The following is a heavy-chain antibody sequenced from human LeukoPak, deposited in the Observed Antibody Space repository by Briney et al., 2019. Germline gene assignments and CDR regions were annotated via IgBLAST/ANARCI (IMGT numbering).Heavy chain of an antibody. CDR3: ARFIAAAGTGDY. CDR1: GDSISSYY. Sequence: SETLSLTCTVSGDSISSYYWGWIRQPPGKGLEWIGYIYYSGSTNYNPSLKSRVTISVDTSKNQFSLKLSSVTAADTAVYYCARFIAAAGTGDYWGQGTLVTVSS. J-gene: IGHJ4*02. V-gene: IGHV4-59*01. D-gene: IGHD6-13*01. CDR2: IYYSGST.